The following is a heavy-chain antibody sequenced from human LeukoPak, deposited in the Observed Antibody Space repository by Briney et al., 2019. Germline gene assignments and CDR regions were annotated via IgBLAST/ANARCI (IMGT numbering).Heavy chain of an antibody. V-gene: IGHV4-4*07. CDR1: GGSISSYY. J-gene: IGHJ4*02. D-gene: IGHD1-1*01. CDR3: ARDRTSTFDY. CDR2: IYTSGST. Sequence: SETLSLTCTVTGGSISSYYWSWIRQPAGKGLEWIGRIYTSGSTNYNPSLKSRVTMSVDTSKNQFSLKLRSVAAADTAVYYCARDRTSTFDYWGQGTLVTVSS.